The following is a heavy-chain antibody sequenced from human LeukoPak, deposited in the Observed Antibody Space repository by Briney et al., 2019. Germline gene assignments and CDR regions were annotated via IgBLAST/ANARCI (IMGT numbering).Heavy chain of an antibody. CDR2: TSYSGNT. J-gene: IGHJ6*03. V-gene: IGHV4-61*01. Sequence: PSETLSLTCTVSGGSISSSSYYWSWIRQPPGKGLEWIGYTSYSGNTDYNPSLKSRVTISVDTSKNQFSLKLTSVTAADTAVYYCARCPKGVYYYYMDVWGKGTTVTVSS. CDR1: GGSISSSSYY. CDR3: ARCPKGVYYYYMDV.